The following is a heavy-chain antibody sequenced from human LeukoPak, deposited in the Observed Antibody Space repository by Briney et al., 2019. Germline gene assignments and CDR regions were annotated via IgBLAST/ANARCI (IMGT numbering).Heavy chain of an antibody. CDR2: INHSGST. D-gene: IGHD2-15*01. V-gene: IGHV4-34*01. J-gene: IGHJ6*04. CDR3: ARGDGGFDGEYGMDV. Sequence: SETLSLTCAVYGGSFSGYYWSWIRQPPGKGLEWIGEINHSGSTNYNPSLKSRVTISVDTSKNQFSLKLSSVTAADTAVYYCARGDGGFDGEYGMDVWGKGTTVTVSS. CDR1: GGSFSGYY.